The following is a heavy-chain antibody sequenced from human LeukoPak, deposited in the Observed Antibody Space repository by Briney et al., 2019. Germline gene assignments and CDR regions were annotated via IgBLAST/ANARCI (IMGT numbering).Heavy chain of an antibody. Sequence: SEALSLTRTVSGGSISGYYWSWIRQPPGKRLEWIGYIYDTGATNYNPSLKSRFTIAIDTSKNQFSLNLSSVTAADTAVYYCARLPLIATTRGGFDPWGQGTLVTVSS. J-gene: IGHJ5*02. CDR2: IYDTGAT. CDR1: GGSISGYY. D-gene: IGHD1/OR15-1a*01. V-gene: IGHV4-59*08. CDR3: ARLPLIATTRGGFDP.